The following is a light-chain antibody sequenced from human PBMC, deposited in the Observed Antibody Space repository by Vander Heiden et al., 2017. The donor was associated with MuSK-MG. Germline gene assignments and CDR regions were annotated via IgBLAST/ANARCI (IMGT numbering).Light chain of an antibody. J-gene: IGKJ4*01. CDR1: QTISNY. CDR2: DAS. V-gene: IGKV1-33*01. Sequence: DTQMTQSLSSLSVSIGDRVTITCQASQTISNYLSWLQQKPGEAPQFLIYDASYLETGVPSRFSRSGSGADFTLTISSLQVEDVATYYCQQNDNLPLTFGEGTKVEIK. CDR3: QQNDNLPLT.